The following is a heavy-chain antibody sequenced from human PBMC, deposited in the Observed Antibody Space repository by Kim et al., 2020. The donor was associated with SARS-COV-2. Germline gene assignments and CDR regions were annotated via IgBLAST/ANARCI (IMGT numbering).Heavy chain of an antibody. CDR3: AKDPLDSSWSGGTDY. CDR2: ISGSGGST. CDR1: GFTFSSYA. J-gene: IGHJ4*02. Sequence: GGSLRLSCAASGFTFSSYAMSWVRQAPGKGLEWVSAISGSGGSTYYADSVKGRFTISRDNSKNTLYLQMNSLRAEDTAVYYCAKDPLDSSWSGGTDYWGQGTLVTVSS. V-gene: IGHV3-23*01. D-gene: IGHD6-13*01.